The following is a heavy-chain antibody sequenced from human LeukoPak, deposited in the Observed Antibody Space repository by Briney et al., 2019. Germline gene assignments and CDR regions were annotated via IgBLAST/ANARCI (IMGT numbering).Heavy chain of an antibody. Sequence: PGGSLRLSCGASGFTFSDYYMSWIRQAPGKGLEWVSYITSSSSYTNYADSVKGRFTISRDNAKNSLYLQMNSLRAEDTAVYYCARVSGRYGFDYWGQGTLVIVSS. CDR3: ARVSGRYGFDY. V-gene: IGHV3-11*05. J-gene: IGHJ4*02. CDR1: GFTFSDYY. D-gene: IGHD6-19*01. CDR2: ITSSSSYT.